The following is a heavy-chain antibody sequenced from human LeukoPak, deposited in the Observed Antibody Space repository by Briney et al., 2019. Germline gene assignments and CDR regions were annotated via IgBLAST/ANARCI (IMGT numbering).Heavy chain of an antibody. J-gene: IGHJ4*02. D-gene: IGHD6-13*01. CDR3: ANGPSIAAAGSNHFDY. CDR1: GFTFSSYA. CDR2: ISGGST. V-gene: IGHV3-23*01. Sequence: GGSLRLSCAASGFTFSSYAMSWVRQAPGKGLEWVSAISGGSTYYADSVKGRFTISRDNSKNTLYLQMNSLRAEDTAVYYCANGPSIAAAGSNHFDYWGQGTLVTVSS.